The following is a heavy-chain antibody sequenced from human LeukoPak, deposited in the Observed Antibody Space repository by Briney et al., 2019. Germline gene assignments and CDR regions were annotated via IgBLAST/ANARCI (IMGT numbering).Heavy chain of an antibody. Sequence: SETLSLTCTVSGGSTSSSNYYWGWIRQPPGKGLEWIGGIHYSGNTYYNPSLKSRVTISVDTSKNQFSLKLSSVTAADTAVYYCAREGRAAAFYYYYYGMDVWGQGTTVTVSS. D-gene: IGHD6-13*01. CDR3: AREGRAAAFYYYYYGMDV. J-gene: IGHJ6*02. CDR2: IHYSGNT. CDR1: GGSTSSSNYY. V-gene: IGHV4-39*07.